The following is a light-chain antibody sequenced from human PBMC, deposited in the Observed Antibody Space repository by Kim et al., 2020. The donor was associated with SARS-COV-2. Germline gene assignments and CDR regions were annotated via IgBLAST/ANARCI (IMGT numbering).Light chain of an antibody. CDR1: SGHADYA. J-gene: IGLJ3*02. Sequence: ASVKLTCTLTSGHADYAIEWHQRQPEKGRRYLMKVTSDGSHTKGDGIPDRFSGSSSGAERYLTISSLQSEDEADYYCQTWDSTIQVFGRGTQLTVL. CDR2: VTSDGSH. V-gene: IGLV4-69*01. CDR3: QTWDSTIQV.